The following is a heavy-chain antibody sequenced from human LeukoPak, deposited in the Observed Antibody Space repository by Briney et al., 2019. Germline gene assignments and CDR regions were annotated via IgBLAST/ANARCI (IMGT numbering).Heavy chain of an antibody. D-gene: IGHD2-2*01. J-gene: IGHJ4*02. CDR1: GYTFTGYY. V-gene: IGHV1-2*02. CDR3: ARALDCSSTSCYDFDY. CDR2: INPNSGGT. Sequence: ASVKVSCKASGYTFTGYYMHWVRQAPGQGLEWMGWINPNSGGTNYAQKFQGRVTMTRDTSISTAYMELSRLRSDDTAVYYCARALDCSSTSCYDFDYWGQGTLVTVFS.